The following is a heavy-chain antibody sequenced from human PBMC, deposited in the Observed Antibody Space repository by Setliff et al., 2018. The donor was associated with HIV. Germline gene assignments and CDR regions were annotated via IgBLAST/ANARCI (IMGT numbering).Heavy chain of an antibody. CDR3: ATGSEVVIIHEAFDM. V-gene: IGHV1-46*01. D-gene: IGHD3-22*01. CDR1: GYTFTSYY. CDR2: IHPSGGST. J-gene: IGHJ3*02. Sequence: GASVKVSCKASGYTFTSYYIHWVRQAPGQGLEWMGVIHPSGGSTSYAQSFQDRVTMTRDTSTSTVYMELSSLRSEDTAVYFCATGSEVVIIHEAFDMWGQGTMVT.